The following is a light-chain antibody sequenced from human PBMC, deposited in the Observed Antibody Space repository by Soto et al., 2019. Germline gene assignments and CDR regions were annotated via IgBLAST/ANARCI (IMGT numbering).Light chain of an antibody. CDR1: SSDVGGYNY. J-gene: IGLJ1*01. CDR2: DVS. Sequence: QSVLTQPRSVSGSPGQSVTISCTGTSSDVGGYNYVSWYQQHPGKAPKLMIYDVSKRPSGVPDRFSGSKSGNTASLTISGLQAEDEADYYCCSYAGSSLYVFRTGTKVTVL. CDR3: CSYAGSSLYV. V-gene: IGLV2-11*01.